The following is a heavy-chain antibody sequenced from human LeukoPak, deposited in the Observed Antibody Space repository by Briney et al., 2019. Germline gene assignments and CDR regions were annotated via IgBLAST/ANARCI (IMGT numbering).Heavy chain of an antibody. D-gene: IGHD6-19*01. Sequence: SETLSLTCAVYGGSFSGYYWSWIRQPPGKGLEWIGEINHSGSTNYNPSLKSRVTISVDKSKNQFSLKLSSVTAADTAVYYCARDERYSSGWYYFDYWGQGTLVTVSS. CDR3: ARDERYSSGWYYFDY. CDR1: GGSFSGYY. CDR2: INHSGST. J-gene: IGHJ4*02. V-gene: IGHV4-34*01.